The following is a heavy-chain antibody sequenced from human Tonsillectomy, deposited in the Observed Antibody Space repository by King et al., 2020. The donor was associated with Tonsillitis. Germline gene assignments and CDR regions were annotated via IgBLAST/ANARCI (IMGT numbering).Heavy chain of an antibody. D-gene: IGHD1-26*01. CDR3: AKDVGSYYYFDY. CDR2: ISGSGGST. CDR1: GFTFSTYA. J-gene: IGHJ4*02. V-gene: IGHV3-23*04. Sequence: VQLVESGGGLVQLGGSLRLSCAPSGFTFSTYAMSWVRQAPGKGLEWVSAISGSGGSTYYADSVKGRFTISRDNSKNTLYLQMNSLRAEDTAVYYCAKDVGSYYYFDYWGQGTLVTVSS.